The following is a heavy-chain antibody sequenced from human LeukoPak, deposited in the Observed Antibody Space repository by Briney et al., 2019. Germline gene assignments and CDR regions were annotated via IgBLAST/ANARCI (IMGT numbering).Heavy chain of an antibody. CDR2: IIPIFGTA. CDR1: GGTFSSYA. D-gene: IGHD6-19*01. J-gene: IGHJ6*02. Sequence: ASVTVSFKASGGTFSSYAISWVRQAPGQGLEWMGGIIPIFGTANYAQKFQGRVTITADESTSTAYMELSSLRSEDTAVYYCARDIAVARYNYGMDVWGQGTTVTVSS. V-gene: IGHV1-69*13. CDR3: ARDIAVARYNYGMDV.